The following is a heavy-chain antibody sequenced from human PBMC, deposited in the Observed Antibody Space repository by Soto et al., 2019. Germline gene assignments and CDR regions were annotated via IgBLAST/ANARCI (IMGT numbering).Heavy chain of an antibody. CDR1: GDSISSGDYY. V-gene: IGHV4-30-4*01. CDR2: IYYSGST. J-gene: IGHJ4*02. Sequence: QVQLQESGPGLVKPSQTLSLTCTVSGDSISSGDYYWSWIRQPPGKGLEWIGYIYYSGSTYYNPSLKSRVTISVDTSKNQFSLKLSYVTAADTAVYYCARDGGYSHGPTGDYWGQGTLVTVSS. CDR3: ARDGGYSHGPTGDY. D-gene: IGHD5-18*01.